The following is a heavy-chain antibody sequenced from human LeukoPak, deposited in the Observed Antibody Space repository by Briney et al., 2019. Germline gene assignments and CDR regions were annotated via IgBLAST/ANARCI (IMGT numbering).Heavy chain of an antibody. V-gene: IGHV3-23*01. CDR3: AKAGSSGWSSSGGDY. D-gene: IGHD6-19*01. J-gene: IGHJ4*02. Sequence: GGSLRLSCAASGFTFSNFAMSWVRQAPGKGLEWVSTISGSSGSTFYADSVKGRFPISRDSSNNTLFLQMNSLRAEDTAIYFCAKAGSSGWSSSGGDYWGQGSLVTVSS. CDR2: ISGSSGST. CDR1: GFTFSNFA.